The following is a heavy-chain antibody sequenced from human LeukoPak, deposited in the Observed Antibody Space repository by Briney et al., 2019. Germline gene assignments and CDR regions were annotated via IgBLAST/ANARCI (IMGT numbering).Heavy chain of an antibody. CDR1: GYTFTSYD. Sequence: GASVKVSCKASGYTFTSYDINWVRQATGQGLEWMGWMNPNSGNTGYAQKFQGRVTMTRNTSISTAYMELSSLRSEDTAVYYCARGMGYYDFWSGYYGPDAFDIWGQGTMVTVSS. J-gene: IGHJ3*02. D-gene: IGHD3-3*01. V-gene: IGHV1-8*01. CDR3: ARGMGYYDFWSGYYGPDAFDI. CDR2: MNPNSGNT.